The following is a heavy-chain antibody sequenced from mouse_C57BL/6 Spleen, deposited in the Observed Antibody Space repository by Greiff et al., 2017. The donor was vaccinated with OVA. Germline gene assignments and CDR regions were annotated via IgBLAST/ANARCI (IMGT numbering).Heavy chain of an antibody. Sequence: QVHVKQPGAELVRPGSSVKLSCKASGYTFTSYWMHWVKQRPIQGLEWIGNIDPSDSETHYNQKFKDKATLTVDKSSSTAYMQLSSLTSEDSAVYYCARGGYYGNYDAMDYWGQGTSVTVSS. D-gene: IGHD2-1*01. CDR3: ARGGYYGNYDAMDY. V-gene: IGHV1-52*01. J-gene: IGHJ4*01. CDR1: GYTFTSYW. CDR2: IDPSDSET.